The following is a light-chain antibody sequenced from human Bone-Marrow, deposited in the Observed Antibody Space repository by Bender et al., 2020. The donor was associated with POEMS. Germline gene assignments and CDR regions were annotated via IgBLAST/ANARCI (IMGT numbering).Light chain of an antibody. Sequence: QSALTQPRSVSGSPGQSVTISCTGTRSDIGGHNYVSWYQQHPGRAPKLMIFDVNERPSGVPDRFSGSRSGNTASLTISGLQAEDEADYFCCSYAGTYAWVFGGGTKLTVL. CDR1: RSDIGGHNY. J-gene: IGLJ3*02. CDR2: DVN. CDR3: CSYAGTYAWV. V-gene: IGLV2-11*01.